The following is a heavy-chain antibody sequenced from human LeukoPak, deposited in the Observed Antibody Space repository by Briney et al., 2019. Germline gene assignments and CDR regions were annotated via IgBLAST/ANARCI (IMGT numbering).Heavy chain of an antibody. D-gene: IGHD3-3*01. CDR1: GGSISSGGYS. CDR2: IYHSGST. J-gene: IGHJ5*02. Sequence: SETLSLTCAVSGGSISSGGYSWSWIRQPPGKGLEWIGYIYHSGSTYYNPSLKSRVTISVDRSKNQFSLKLSSVTAADTAVYYCTRGAAYYDFWSGYNWFDPWGQGTLVTVSS. CDR3: TRGAAYYDFWSGYNWFDP. V-gene: IGHV4-30-2*01.